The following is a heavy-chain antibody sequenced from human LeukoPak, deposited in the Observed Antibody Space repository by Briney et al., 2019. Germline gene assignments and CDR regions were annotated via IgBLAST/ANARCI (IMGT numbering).Heavy chain of an antibody. J-gene: IGHJ5*02. CDR1: GFTFSDYY. CDR2: ISSSGSTI. Sequence: GGSLRLSCAASGFTFSDYYMSWIRQAPGKGLEWVSYISSSGSTIYYADSVKGRFTISRDDAKNSLYLQMNSLRAEDTAVYYCASSVTTVTTYGSFDPWGQGTLVTVSS. CDR3: ASSVTTVTTYGSFDP. D-gene: IGHD4-11*01. V-gene: IGHV3-11*04.